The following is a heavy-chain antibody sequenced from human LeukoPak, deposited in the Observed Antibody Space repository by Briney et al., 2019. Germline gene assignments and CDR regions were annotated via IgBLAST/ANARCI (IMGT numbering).Heavy chain of an antibody. CDR1: GGSFSGYY. D-gene: IGHD4-17*01. J-gene: IGHJ6*03. V-gene: IGHV4-34*01. CDR3: ARAAPTVTTGYYYYYMDV. CDR2: INHSGST. Sequence: PSETLSLTCAVSGGSFSGYYWSWIRQPPGKGLEWVGEINHSGSTNYNPSLKSRVTISVDTSKNQFYLKLSAVTAADTAVYYCARAAPTVTTGYYYYYMDVWGKGTTVTVSS.